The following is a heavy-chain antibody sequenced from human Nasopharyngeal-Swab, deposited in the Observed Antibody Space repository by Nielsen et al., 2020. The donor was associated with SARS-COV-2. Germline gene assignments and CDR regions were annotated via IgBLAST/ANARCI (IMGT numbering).Heavy chain of an antibody. Sequence: ASVKVSCKASGYTFTSYGISWVRQAPGQGLEWMGWIGAYNGNTNYAQKPQGRVTMTTDTSTSTAYMELRSLRSDDTAVYYCAREPYYYYDSSGYYHTFGMDVWGQGTTVTASS. CDR1: GYTFTSYG. CDR2: IGAYNGNT. J-gene: IGHJ6*02. CDR3: AREPYYYYDSSGYYHTFGMDV. V-gene: IGHV1-18*01. D-gene: IGHD3-22*01.